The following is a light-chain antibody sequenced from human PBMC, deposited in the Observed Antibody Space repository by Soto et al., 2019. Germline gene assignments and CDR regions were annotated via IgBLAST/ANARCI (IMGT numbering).Light chain of an antibody. CDR2: DAS. V-gene: IGKV1-33*01. Sequence: DIQLTQSPSSLSASVGDRVTITCQASQAIITYLNWFQQKPGKAPKLLIYDASHLETGAPSRFSGSGAGTAFTFTISSLQPEDIGTYFCQQYDNLPLNFGGGTKVDI. J-gene: IGKJ4*01. CDR3: QQYDNLPLN. CDR1: QAIITY.